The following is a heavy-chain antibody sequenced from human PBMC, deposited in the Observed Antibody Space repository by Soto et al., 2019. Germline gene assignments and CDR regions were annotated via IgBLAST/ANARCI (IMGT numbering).Heavy chain of an antibody. D-gene: IGHD1-26*01. CDR3: ARREGYYYMDV. V-gene: IGHV4-39*01. Sequence: SETLSLTCTVSGGSISSSSHYWGWIRQPPGKGLEWIGSIYYSGSTYYNPSLKSRVTISVDTSKNQFSLKLSSVTAADTAVYYCARREGYYYMDVWGKGTTVTVSS. J-gene: IGHJ6*03. CDR1: GGSISSSSHY. CDR2: IYYSGST.